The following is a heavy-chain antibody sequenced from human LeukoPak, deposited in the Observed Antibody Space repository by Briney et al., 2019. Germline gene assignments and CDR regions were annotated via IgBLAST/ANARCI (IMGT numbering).Heavy chain of an antibody. Sequence: GGSLRLSCAASGFTFSTYAMYWVRQAPGKGLEWVSGIFGSGGSTHYADSVKGRLTISRDNSKNTVYLQMNSLRAEDTAVYYCAKTTTGYSSGRYPGWPVDYWGQGTLVTVSS. CDR3: AKTTTGYSSGRYPGWPVDY. J-gene: IGHJ4*02. V-gene: IGHV3-23*01. D-gene: IGHD6-19*01. CDR1: GFTFSTYA. CDR2: IFGSGGST.